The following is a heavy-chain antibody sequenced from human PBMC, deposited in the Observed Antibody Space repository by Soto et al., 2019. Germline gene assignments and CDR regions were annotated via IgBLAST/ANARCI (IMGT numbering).Heavy chain of an antibody. CDR1: GFSLTTSGVG. CDR3: AHRILRTVFGLVTTTAIYFDF. V-gene: IGHV2-5*02. J-gene: IGHJ4*02. Sequence: QITLNESGPTVVKPAETLTLTCTFSGFSLTTSGVGVGWIRQSPGKAPEWLALIYWDYDKRYSASLKSRLTITKDTSKNQVVLTMASVDPADTATYYCAHRILRTVFGLVTTTAIYFDFWGQGTPVVVSS. CDR2: IYWDYDK. D-gene: IGHD3-3*01.